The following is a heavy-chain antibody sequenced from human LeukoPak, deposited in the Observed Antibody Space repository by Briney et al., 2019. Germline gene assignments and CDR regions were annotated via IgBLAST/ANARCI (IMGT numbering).Heavy chain of an antibody. CDR3: ARGGGYYFDY. D-gene: IGHD4-23*01. V-gene: IGHV3-21*01. J-gene: IGHJ4*02. CDR2: ISSSSSYI. CDR1: GFTFSSYR. Sequence: GGCLRLSCAASGFTFSSYRMNWVRQAPGKGLEWVSSISSSSSYIYYADSVKGRFTISRDNAKNSLYLQMNSLRAEDTAVYYCARGGGYYFDYWGQGTLVTVSS.